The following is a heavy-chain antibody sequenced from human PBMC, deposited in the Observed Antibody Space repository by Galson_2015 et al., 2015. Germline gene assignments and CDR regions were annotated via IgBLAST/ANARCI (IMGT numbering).Heavy chain of an antibody. CDR3: ARSQKDCSSTSCRYFDY. CDR1: GFTLSSFV. CDR2: ISHDGSEK. V-gene: IGHV3-30*04. Sequence: SLRLSCAASGFTLSSFVMHWVRQAPGKGLEWVAVISHDGSEKYYADSVEGRFSISRDLSENTLFLQMNSLRGEDTAVYYCARSQKDCSSTSCRYFDYWGQGILVTVSS. D-gene: IGHD2-2*01. J-gene: IGHJ4*02.